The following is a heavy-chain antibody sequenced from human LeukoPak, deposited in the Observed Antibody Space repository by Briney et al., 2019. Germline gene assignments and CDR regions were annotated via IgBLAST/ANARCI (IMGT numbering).Heavy chain of an antibody. CDR3: ARGRGSGWYSVFDY. J-gene: IGHJ4*02. CDR2: INHSGST. CDR1: GGSFSGYY. V-gene: IGHV4-34*01. Sequence: SETLSLTCAVYGGSFSGYYWSWIRQPPGKGLEWIGEINHSGSTNYNPSLKSRVTIPVDTSKNQFSLKLSSVTAADTAVYYCARGRGSGWYSVFDYWGQGTLVTVSS. D-gene: IGHD6-19*01.